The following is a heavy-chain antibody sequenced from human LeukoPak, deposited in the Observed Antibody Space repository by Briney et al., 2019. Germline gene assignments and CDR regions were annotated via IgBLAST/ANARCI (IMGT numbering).Heavy chain of an antibody. CDR2: IYYSGST. CDR1: GGSISSHY. J-gene: IGHJ6*03. D-gene: IGHD6-13*01. CDR3: ARVEPYSSSWFTHYYYYMDV. Sequence: SETLSLTCTVSGGSISSHYWGWIRQPPGKGLEWIGYIYYSGSTNYNPSLKSRVTISVDTSKNQFSLKLSSVTAADTAVYYCARVEPYSSSWFTHYYYYMDVWGKGTTVTVSS. V-gene: IGHV4-59*11.